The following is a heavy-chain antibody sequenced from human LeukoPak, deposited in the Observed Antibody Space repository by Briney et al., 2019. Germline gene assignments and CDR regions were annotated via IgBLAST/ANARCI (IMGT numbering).Heavy chain of an antibody. J-gene: IGHJ4*02. CDR3: ARDDRRYCSGGTCYSRDY. Sequence: PSETLPLTCAVYGGSFSGYYWSWIRQSPGKGLEWIGELNQSGITNYNPSLKTRVTISVDTSKNQLSLKLRSVTAADTAVYYCARDDRRYCSGGTCYSRDYWGQGTLVTVSS. CDR1: GGSFSGYY. D-gene: IGHD2-15*01. CDR2: LNQSGIT. V-gene: IGHV4-34*01.